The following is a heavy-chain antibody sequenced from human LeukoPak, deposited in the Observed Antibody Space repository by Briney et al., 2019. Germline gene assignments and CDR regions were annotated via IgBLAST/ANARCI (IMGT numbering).Heavy chain of an antibody. V-gene: IGHV3-20*01. CDR3: ARSYSSSWYGPGGYYYGMDV. CDR2: INWNGGST. CDR1: GFTFDDYG. J-gene: IGHJ6*02. Sequence: GGSLRLSCAASGFTFDDYGMSWVRQAPGKGLEWVSGINWNGGSTGYADSVKGRFTISRDNAKNPLYLQMNSLRAEDTALYHCARSYSSSWYGPGGYYYGMDVWGQGTTVTVSS. D-gene: IGHD6-13*01.